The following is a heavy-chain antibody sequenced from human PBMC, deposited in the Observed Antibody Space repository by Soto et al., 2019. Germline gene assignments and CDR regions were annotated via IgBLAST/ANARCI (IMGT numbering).Heavy chain of an antibody. V-gene: IGHV3-23*01. D-gene: IGHD4-17*01. CDR1: GFTFSSYA. CDR3: AKDRKDYGALSYFPYYGMDV. CDR2: ISGSAEST. Sequence: EVQLLESGGGLIQPGGSRRLSCAVSGFTFSSYAMSWVRQAPGKGLEGVSGISGSAESTSYADSVKGRFIISRDKAKNTLYLQMKSLRAEDTAVYYCAKDRKDYGALSYFPYYGMDVWGQGTTVTVSS. J-gene: IGHJ6*02.